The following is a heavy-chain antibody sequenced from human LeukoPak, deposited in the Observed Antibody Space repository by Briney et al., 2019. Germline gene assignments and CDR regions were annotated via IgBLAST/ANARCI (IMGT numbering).Heavy chain of an antibody. J-gene: IGHJ3*02. V-gene: IGHV1-18*01. CDR3: ARVGYDSSGHHRYAFDI. D-gene: IGHD3-22*01. CDR2: INPNNGNT. Sequence: ASVKVSCKASGYTFTRYGISWVRQAPGQGLEWMGWINPNNGNTNYVQKRQGRVTMTTDTSTSTAYMELRSVRSDDTAVYYCARVGYDSSGHHRYAFDIWGQGTIVAVSS. CDR1: GYTFTRYG.